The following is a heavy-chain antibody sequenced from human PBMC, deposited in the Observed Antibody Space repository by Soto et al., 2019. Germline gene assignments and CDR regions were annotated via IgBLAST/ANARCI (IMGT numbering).Heavy chain of an antibody. Sequence: PGESLKISCKGSGYSFTSYWISWVRQMPGKGLEWMGRIDPSDSYTNYSPPFQGHVTISADKSISTAYLQWSSLKASDTAMYYCARGYCSSTSCYPNWFDPWGQGTLVTVSS. CDR3: ARGYCSSTSCYPNWFDP. D-gene: IGHD2-2*01. J-gene: IGHJ5*02. V-gene: IGHV5-10-1*01. CDR1: GYSFTSYW. CDR2: IDPSDSYT.